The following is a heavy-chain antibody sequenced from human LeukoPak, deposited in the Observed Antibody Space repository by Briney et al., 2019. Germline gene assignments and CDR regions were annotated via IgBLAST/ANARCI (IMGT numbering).Heavy chain of an antibody. CDR1: GFTISSYA. D-gene: IGHD1-26*01. Sequence: PSKSLTLSCAASGFTISSYAMHWVRMAPAPGQGRVAVISYDGSNKYYADSVKGRFTISRDNSKNTLSLQMNSLRAEDTAVYYGARDGVGATGPFDYWGQGTLVTVSS. CDR3: ARDGVGATGPFDY. V-gene: IGHV3-30*04. CDR2: ISYDGSNK. J-gene: IGHJ4*02.